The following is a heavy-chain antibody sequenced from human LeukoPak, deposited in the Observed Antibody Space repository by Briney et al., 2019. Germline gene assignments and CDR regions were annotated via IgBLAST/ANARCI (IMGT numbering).Heavy chain of an antibody. CDR2: ISYDGSNK. Sequence: GGSLRLSCAASGFTFSSYGMHWVRQAPGKGLEWVAVISYDGSNKYYADSVKGRFTISRDNSKNTLYLQMNSLRAEDTAVYYCAKGSQRNQALSDHWGQGTLVTVSS. CDR1: GFTFSSYG. CDR3: AKGSQRNQALSDH. J-gene: IGHJ4*02. V-gene: IGHV3-30*18. D-gene: IGHD6-25*01.